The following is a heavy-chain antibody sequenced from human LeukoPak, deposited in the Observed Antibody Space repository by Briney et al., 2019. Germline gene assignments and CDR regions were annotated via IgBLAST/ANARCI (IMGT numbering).Heavy chain of an antibody. J-gene: IGHJ4*02. D-gene: IGHD3-10*01. CDR1: GYTFTSYG. CDR2: ISAYNGNT. V-gene: IGHV1-18*01. CDR3: ARGPSTGYELLWFGELHFDY. Sequence: ASVKVSCKASGYTFTSYGISWVRQAPGQGLEWMGWISAYNGNTHYAQKLQGRVTMTTDTSTSTAYMELRSLRSDDTAVYYCARGPSTGYELLWFGELHFDYWGQGTLVTVSS.